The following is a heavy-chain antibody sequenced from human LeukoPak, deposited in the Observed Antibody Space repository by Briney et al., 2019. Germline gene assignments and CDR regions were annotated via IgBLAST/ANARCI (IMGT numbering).Heavy chain of an antibody. D-gene: IGHD2-2*01. V-gene: IGHV3-30*18. CDR2: ISYDGSDK. J-gene: IGHJ4*02. CDR3: AKVPRYCSSTSCPDFDY. Sequence: GGSLRLSCAASGFTFSSYGMHWVRQAPGKGLEWVAVISYDGSDKNYADSVEGRFTISRDNSNNRVYLQMNSLRAEDSAVYYCAKVPRYCSSTSCPDFDYWGQGTLVTVSS. CDR1: GFTFSSYG.